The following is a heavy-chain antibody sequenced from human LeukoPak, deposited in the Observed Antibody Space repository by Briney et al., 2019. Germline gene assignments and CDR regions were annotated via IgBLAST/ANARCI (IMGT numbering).Heavy chain of an antibody. Sequence: GGSLRLSCAASGFTFSSYAMHWVRQAPGKGLEWVAVISYDGSNKYYADSVKGRFTISRDNSKNTLYLQMNSLRAEDTAVYYCARVGYSSGWYFDYWGQGTLVTVSS. J-gene: IGHJ4*02. CDR3: ARVGYSSGWYFDY. V-gene: IGHV3-30-3*01. D-gene: IGHD6-19*01. CDR2: ISYDGSNK. CDR1: GFTFSSYA.